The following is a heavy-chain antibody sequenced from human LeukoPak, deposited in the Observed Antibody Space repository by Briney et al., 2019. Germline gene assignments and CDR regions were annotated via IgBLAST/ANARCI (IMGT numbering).Heavy chain of an antibody. D-gene: IGHD3-9*01. J-gene: IGHJ3*02. Sequence: PGGSLRLSCAASGFTFSSYAMSWVRQAPGKGLEWVSAISGSGGSTYYADSVKGRFTISRDNSKNTLYLQMNSLKIEDTAVYYCATVNYDVLTDYYAHGYDALDIWGQGTRVTVSS. CDR3: ATVNYDVLTDYYAHGYDALDI. V-gene: IGHV3-23*01. CDR2: ISGSGGST. CDR1: GFTFSSYA.